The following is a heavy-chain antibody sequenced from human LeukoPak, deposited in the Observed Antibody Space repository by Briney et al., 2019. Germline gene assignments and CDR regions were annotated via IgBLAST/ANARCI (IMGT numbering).Heavy chain of an antibody. V-gene: IGHV1-2*02. CDR3: ARDHYYSSGSPSFDY. J-gene: IGHJ4*02. CDR2: ISPSGGT. D-gene: IGHD3-10*01. Sequence: ASVKVSCKASGYTFTGCYMHWVRQAPGQGLEWMGWISPSGGTDYAQKFQGRVTMTRDTSITTAYMELDSLRSDDTAVYYCARDHYYSSGSPSFDYWRQGTLVTVSS. CDR1: GYTFTGCY.